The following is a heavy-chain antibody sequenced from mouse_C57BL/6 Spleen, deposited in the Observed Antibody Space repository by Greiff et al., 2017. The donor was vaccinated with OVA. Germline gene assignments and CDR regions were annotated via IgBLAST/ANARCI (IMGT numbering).Heavy chain of an antibody. CDR1: GYAFSSSW. V-gene: IGHV1-82*01. CDR2: IYPGDGDT. J-gene: IGHJ2*01. D-gene: IGHD1-1*01. Sequence: VQLQQSGPELVKPGASVKISCKASGYAFSSSWMNWVKQRPGKGLEWIGRIYPGDGDTNYNGKFKGKATLTADKSSSTAYMQLSSLTSEDSAVYFCATFTTVVATDFDYWGQGTTLTVSS. CDR3: ATFTTVVATDFDY.